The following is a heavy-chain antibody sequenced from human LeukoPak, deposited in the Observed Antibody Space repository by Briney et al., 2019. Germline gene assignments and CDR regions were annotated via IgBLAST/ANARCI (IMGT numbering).Heavy chain of an antibody. V-gene: IGHV5-51*01. CDR3: ARGRYYDSSGYYYYYGMDV. CDR2: IYPGDSDT. J-gene: IGHJ6*02. CDR1: GYSFTSYW. D-gene: IGHD3-22*01. Sequence: GESLKISCKGSGYSFTSYWIGWVRQMPGKGLEWMGIIYPGDSDTRYSPSFQGQVTISADKSISTAYLQWSSLKASDTAMYYCARGRYYDSSGYYYYYGMDVWGQGTTVTVSS.